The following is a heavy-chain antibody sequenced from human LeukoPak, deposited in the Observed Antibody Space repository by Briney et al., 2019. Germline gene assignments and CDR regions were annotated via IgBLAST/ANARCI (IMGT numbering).Heavy chain of an antibody. D-gene: IGHD4-23*01. J-gene: IGHJ5*02. Sequence: GASVKVSCKASGGTFSSYAISWVRQAPGQGLEWMGRIIPIFGIANYAQKFQGRVTITADESTSTAYMELSSLRSEDTAVYYCARAVVWLSAFDPWGQGTLVTVSS. CDR3: ARAVVWLSAFDP. CDR1: GGTFSSYA. V-gene: IGHV1-69*13. CDR2: IIPIFGIA.